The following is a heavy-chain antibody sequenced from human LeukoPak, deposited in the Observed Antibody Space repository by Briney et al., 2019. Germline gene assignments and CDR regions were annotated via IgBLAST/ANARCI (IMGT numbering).Heavy chain of an antibody. CDR2: SYPGDSDS. Sequence: RGESLKSSCKGAGYSFTSYWIGWGRQMAGKGLEWMGISYPGDSDSRDSPAFEGQGTILADKSISTAYLQWSRLKASDTAMSYCERGSSPTQPGHNNWFDPWGQGTLVTVSS. D-gene: IGHD6-13*01. CDR3: ERGSSPTQPGHNNWFDP. J-gene: IGHJ5*02. V-gene: IGHV5-51*01. CDR1: GYSFTSYW.